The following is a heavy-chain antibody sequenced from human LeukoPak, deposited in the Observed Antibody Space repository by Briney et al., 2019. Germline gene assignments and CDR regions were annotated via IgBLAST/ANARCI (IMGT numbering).Heavy chain of an antibody. CDR2: ITHSGDGT. CDR1: GFTLGTYA. V-gene: IGHV3-23*01. Sequence: GGSLRLSCAASGFTLGTYALTWVRQAPGKGLEWVSAITHSGDGTYYANSVKGRFTVSRDNSKNTLYLQLNSLRAEDTAVYYCAKRVPYSSSSVYFDSWGQGTLVTVSS. J-gene: IGHJ4*02. CDR3: AKRVPYSSSSVYFDS. D-gene: IGHD6-6*01.